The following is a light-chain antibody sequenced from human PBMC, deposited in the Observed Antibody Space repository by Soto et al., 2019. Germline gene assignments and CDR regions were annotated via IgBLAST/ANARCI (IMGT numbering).Light chain of an antibody. CDR3: SAYAGSNSFI. Sequence: QSALTQPPSASGSPGQSVTISCTGTSSDVGGYKFVSWYQRLPGKAPKLIIYDVTRRPPAVPDRFSGSKSGNTASLTVSGLHAEDEGDYYCSAYAGSNSFIFGGGTKLTVL. J-gene: IGLJ2*01. CDR1: SSDVGGYKF. CDR2: DVT. V-gene: IGLV2-8*01.